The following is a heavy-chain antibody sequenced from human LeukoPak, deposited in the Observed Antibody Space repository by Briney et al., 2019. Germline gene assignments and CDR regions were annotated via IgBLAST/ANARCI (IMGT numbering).Heavy chain of an antibody. D-gene: IGHD3-10*01. CDR1: GGSIGSNY. CDR3: ASGHYYGSGSYFGWFDP. CDR2: IYYSGST. Sequence: SETLSLTCTVSGGSIGSNYWTWIRQPPGKGLEWIGYIYYSGSTNYNPSLKSRVTISVDTSKNQFSLKLSSVTAADTAVYYCASGHYYGSGSYFGWFDPWGQGTLVTVSS. J-gene: IGHJ5*02. V-gene: IGHV4-59*08.